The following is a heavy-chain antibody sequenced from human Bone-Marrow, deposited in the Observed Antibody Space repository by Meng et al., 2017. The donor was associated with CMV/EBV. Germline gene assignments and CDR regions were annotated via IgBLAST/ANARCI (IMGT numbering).Heavy chain of an antibody. V-gene: IGHV3-30*03. Sequence: GESLKISCAASGFSFTTYGMHWVRQAPGKGLEWVAVISYDGSNKYYADSVKGRFTISRDNSKNTLYLQMNSLRAEDTAVYYCARGGRGPRRLGYCTNGVCSIFDYWGQGTLVTVSS. CDR3: ARGGRGPRRLGYCTNGVCSIFDY. CDR2: ISYDGSNK. CDR1: GFSFTTYG. J-gene: IGHJ4*02. D-gene: IGHD2-8*01.